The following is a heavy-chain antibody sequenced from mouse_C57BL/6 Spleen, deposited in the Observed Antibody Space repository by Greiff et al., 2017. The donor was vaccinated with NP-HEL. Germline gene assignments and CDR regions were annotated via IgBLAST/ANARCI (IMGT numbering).Heavy chain of an antibody. J-gene: IGHJ4*01. CDR2: ISNGGGST. V-gene: IGHV5-12*01. Sequence: EVQLVESGGGLVQPGGSLKLSCAASGFTFSDYYMYWVRQTPEKRLEWVAYISNGGGSTYYPATVKGRFTISRDNAKNTLYLQMSRLKSEDTAMYYCARGYYEYYAMDYWGQGTSVTVSS. CDR3: ARGYYEYYAMDY. CDR1: GFTFSDYY. D-gene: IGHD2-3*01.